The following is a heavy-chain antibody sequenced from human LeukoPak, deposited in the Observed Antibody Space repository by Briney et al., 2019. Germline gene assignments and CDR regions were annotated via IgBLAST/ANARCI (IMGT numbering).Heavy chain of an antibody. CDR2: IIPIFGTA. CDR3: AREEYSSGWFATGLNY. Sequence: PEASVKVSCKASGYTFTSYGISWVRQAPGQGLEWMGGIIPIFGTANYAQKFQGRVTITADKSTSTAYMELSSLRSEDTAVYYCAREEYSSGWFATGLNYWGQGTLVTVSS. J-gene: IGHJ4*02. V-gene: IGHV1-69*06. CDR1: GYTFTSYG. D-gene: IGHD6-19*01.